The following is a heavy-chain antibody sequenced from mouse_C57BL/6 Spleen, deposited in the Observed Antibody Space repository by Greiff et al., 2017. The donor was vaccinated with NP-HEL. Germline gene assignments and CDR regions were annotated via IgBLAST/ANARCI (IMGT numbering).Heavy chain of an antibody. Sequence: VQLKESGPELVKPGASVKMSCKASGYTFTDYNMHWVKQSHGKSLEWIGYINPNNGGTSYNQKFKGKATLTVNKSSSTAYMELRSLTSEDSAVYYCARWTNYYGSSPFDYWGQGTTLTVSS. J-gene: IGHJ2*01. D-gene: IGHD1-1*01. CDR2: INPNNGGT. V-gene: IGHV1-22*01. CDR1: GYTFTDYN. CDR3: ARWTNYYGSSPFDY.